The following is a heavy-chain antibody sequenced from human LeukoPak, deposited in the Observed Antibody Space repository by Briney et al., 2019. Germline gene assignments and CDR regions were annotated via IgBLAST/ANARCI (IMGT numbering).Heavy chain of an antibody. V-gene: IGHV4-59*02. D-gene: IGHD4-23*01. CDR1: GGSVSSYY. J-gene: IGHJ6*03. CDR3: ARGNGGNSPRWGYYYYMDV. Sequence: SETLSLTCTVSGGSVSSYYWSWIRQPPGKGLEWIGYIYYSGSTNYNPSLKSRVTISVDTSKNQFSLKLSSVTAADTAVYYCARGNGGNSPRWGYYYYMDVWGKGTTVTVSS. CDR2: IYYSGST.